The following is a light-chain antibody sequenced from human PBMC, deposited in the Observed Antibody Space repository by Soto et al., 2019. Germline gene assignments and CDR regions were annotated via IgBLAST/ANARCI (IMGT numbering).Light chain of an antibody. Sequence: DIQMTQSPSSLSASVGDRVTITCRASQSISSYLNWYQQKPGKAPKLLIYAASSLQGGVPSRFSGSGSGTDYTLTISSLQPEDFATYYCQQSYSTISTFGQGTKVDIK. CDR1: QSISSY. CDR2: AAS. CDR3: QQSYSTIST. V-gene: IGKV1-39*01. J-gene: IGKJ2*01.